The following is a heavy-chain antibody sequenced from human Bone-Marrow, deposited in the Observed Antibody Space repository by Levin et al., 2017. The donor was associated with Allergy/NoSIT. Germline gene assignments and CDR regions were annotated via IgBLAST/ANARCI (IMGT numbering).Heavy chain of an antibody. CDR2: ITSSGTTL. CDR3: ARDDFGDYSFFFDH. CDR1: GFTFSDYY. D-gene: IGHD4-17*01. V-gene: IGHV3-11*01. Sequence: GGSLRLSCTASGFTFSDYYMSWIRHAPGKGLEWVAQITSSGTTLYYTDSVKGRLTISRDNANNSVYLHMNSLRPEDTAVYYCARDDFGDYSFFFDHWGRGTLVSVSS. J-gene: IGHJ4*02.